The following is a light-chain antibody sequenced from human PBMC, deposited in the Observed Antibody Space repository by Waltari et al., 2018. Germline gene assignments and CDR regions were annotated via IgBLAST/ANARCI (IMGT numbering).Light chain of an antibody. Sequence: DIQMTQSPSTLSASVGDRVTITCRASQSISGWLAWYQQKPGKAPKLLIYKASTLQSGVPSGFSGSGSGTEFTLTINSLQPDDFATYYCQQYNSYSYTFGQGTKLEIK. J-gene: IGKJ2*01. CDR2: KAS. CDR3: QQYNSYSYT. V-gene: IGKV1-5*03. CDR1: QSISGW.